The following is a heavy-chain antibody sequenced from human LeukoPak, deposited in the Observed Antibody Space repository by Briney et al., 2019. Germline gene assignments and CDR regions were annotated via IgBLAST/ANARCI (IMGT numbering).Heavy chain of an antibody. Sequence: GGSLRLSCAASGFTFSSYAMHWVRQAPGEGLEYVSVISSNGGSTYYANSVKGRFTISRDNSRNTLYLQMGSLRAEDMAVYYCARGYSSSSGLREYNWFDSWGQGTLVTVSS. CDR3: ARGYSSSSGLREYNWFDS. D-gene: IGHD6-6*01. V-gene: IGHV3-64*01. CDR1: GFTFSSYA. CDR2: ISSNGGST. J-gene: IGHJ5*01.